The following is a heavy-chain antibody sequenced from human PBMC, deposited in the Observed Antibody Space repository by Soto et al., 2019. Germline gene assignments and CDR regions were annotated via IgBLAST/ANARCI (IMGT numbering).Heavy chain of an antibody. CDR2: IIPIFGTA. D-gene: IGHD1-7*01. V-gene: IGHV1-69*13. Sequence: ASVKVSCKASGGTFSSYAISWVRQAPGQGLEWMGGIIPIFGTANYAQKFQGRVTITADESTSTAYMELSSLRSEDTAVYYCARATELRYYYYGMDVWGQGTTVTVSS. CDR3: ARATELRYYYYGMDV. CDR1: GGTFSSYA. J-gene: IGHJ6*02.